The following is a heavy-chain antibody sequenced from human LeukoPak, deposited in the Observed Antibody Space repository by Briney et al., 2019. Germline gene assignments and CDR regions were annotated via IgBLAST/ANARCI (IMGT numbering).Heavy chain of an antibody. V-gene: IGHV3-33*01. D-gene: IGHD3-22*01. J-gene: IGHJ4*02. CDR1: GFTFRSYG. CDR2: VWYDGNYK. Sequence: PGGSLRLSCAASGFTFRSYGMHWVRQAPGKGLEWVAVVWYDGNYKYYADSVKGRFIISRDNSNDTLFLQMDNLRADDTAVYYCARDRSSHPESSDYYLVHWGQGTLVTVSS. CDR3: ARDRSSHPESSDYYLVH.